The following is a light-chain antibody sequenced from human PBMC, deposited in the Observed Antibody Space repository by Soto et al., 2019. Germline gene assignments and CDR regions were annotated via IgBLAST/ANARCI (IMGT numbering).Light chain of an antibody. CDR1: SSNIGNNY. CDR2: NDD. V-gene: IGLV1-51*01. J-gene: IGLJ2*01. CDR3: GTWDNSLSAGV. Sequence: QSVLTQPSSVSAAPGQKVTISCSGSSSNIGNNYVSWYQQLPGTVPKLLIYNDDKRPSEIPDRFSGSKSGTSATLGITGLQTGDEADYYCGTWDNSLSAGVFGGGTKLTVL.